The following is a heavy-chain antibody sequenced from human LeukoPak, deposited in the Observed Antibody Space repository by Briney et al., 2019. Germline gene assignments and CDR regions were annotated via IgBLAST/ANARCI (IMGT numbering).Heavy chain of an antibody. CDR2: IIPILGIA. V-gene: IGHV1-69*04. CDR3: ASLEVAATNYYGMDV. Sequence: SVKVSCKASGGTFSSYAISWVRQAPGQGLEWMGRIIPILGIANYAQKFQGRVTITADKSTSTAYMELSSLRSEDTAVYYCASLEVAATNYYGMDVWGQGTTVTVSS. CDR1: GGTFSSYA. D-gene: IGHD2-15*01. J-gene: IGHJ6*02.